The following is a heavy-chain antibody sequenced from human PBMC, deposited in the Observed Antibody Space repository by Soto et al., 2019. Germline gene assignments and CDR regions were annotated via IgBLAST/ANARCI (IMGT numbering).Heavy chain of an antibody. CDR1: GGSISSGGYY. CDR3: ARDLRTRDSSGYSNNCFDP. CDR2: IYYSGST. Sequence: SETLSLTCTVSGGSISSGGYYWSWIRQHPGKGLEWIGYIYYSGSTYYNPSLKSRVTISVDTSKNQFSLKLSSVTAADTAVYYCARDLRTRDSSGYSNNCFDPWGQGTLVTVSS. D-gene: IGHD3-22*01. J-gene: IGHJ5*02. V-gene: IGHV4-31*03.